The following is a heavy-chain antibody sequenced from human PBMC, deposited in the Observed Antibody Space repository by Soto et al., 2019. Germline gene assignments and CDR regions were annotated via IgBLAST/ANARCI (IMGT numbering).Heavy chain of an antibody. CDR1: GFTFSNYG. CDR2: VSANNGHT. Sequence: ASVKVSCKASGFTFSNYGLNWVRQAPGQGLEWMGWVSANNGHTNYAQNLQGRVSMTTDTSTRTAYMELRGLTFDDTAVYYCARDIESVTAKHFFYYYAMDVWGQGTMVTVSS. D-gene: IGHD2-8*01. V-gene: IGHV1-18*01. J-gene: IGHJ6*02. CDR3: ARDIESVTAKHFFYYYAMDV.